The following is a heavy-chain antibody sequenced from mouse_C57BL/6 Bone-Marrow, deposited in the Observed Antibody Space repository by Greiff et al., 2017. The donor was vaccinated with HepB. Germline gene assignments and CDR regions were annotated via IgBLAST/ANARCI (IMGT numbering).Heavy chain of an antibody. CDR3: ARQGVYYDYDSWYFDV. J-gene: IGHJ1*03. CDR2: ISNLAYSI. D-gene: IGHD2-4*01. V-gene: IGHV5-15*01. CDR1: GFTFSDYG. Sequence: EVMLVESGGGLVQPGGSLKLSCAASGFTFSDYGMAWVRQAPRKGPEWVAFISNLAYSIYYADTVTGRFTISRENAKNTLYLEMSSLRSEDTAMYYCARQGVYYDYDSWYFDVWGTGTTVTVSS.